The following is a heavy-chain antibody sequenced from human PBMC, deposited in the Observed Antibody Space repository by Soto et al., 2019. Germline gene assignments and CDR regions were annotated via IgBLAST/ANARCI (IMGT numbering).Heavy chain of an antibody. CDR1: GGSISSYY. V-gene: IGHV4-59*01. CDR3: ARARGAYCSGGSCYLYYYGMDV. Sequence: SETLSLTCTVSGGSISSYYWSWIRQPPGKGLEWIGYIYYSGSTNYNPSLKSRVTISVDTSKNQFSLKLSSVTAADTAVYYCARARGAYCSGGSCYLYYYGMDVWGQGTTVTVS. J-gene: IGHJ6*02. CDR2: IYYSGST. D-gene: IGHD2-15*01.